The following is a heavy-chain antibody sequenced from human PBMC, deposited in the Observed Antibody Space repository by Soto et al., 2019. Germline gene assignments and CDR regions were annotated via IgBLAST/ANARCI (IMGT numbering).Heavy chain of an antibody. D-gene: IGHD3-10*02. J-gene: IGHJ6*02. CDR3: ARDHGMFLSYYYYVMDV. V-gene: IGHV3-30-3*01. CDR2: ISYDGSNT. Sequence: QVQLVESGGGVVQPGRSLTLSCAASGFTFSRFSMHWVRQAPGKGLAWVAVISYDGSNTHYAESVKGRFNISRDDSKNTVFLQMNNLSGEDSAVYYCARDHGMFLSYYYYVMDVWGQGTTVSVSS. CDR1: GFTFSRFS.